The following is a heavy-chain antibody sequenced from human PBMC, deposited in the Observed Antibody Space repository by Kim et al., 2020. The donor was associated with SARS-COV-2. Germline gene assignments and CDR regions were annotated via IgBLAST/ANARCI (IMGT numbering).Heavy chain of an antibody. CDR3: ARSEGSAGWHHFDY. J-gene: IGHJ4*02. CDR1: SESISSYY. V-gene: IGHV4-59*01. CDR2: IYYSGST. Sequence: SETLSLTCSVSSESISSYYCSWIRQLPGKGLEWLGYIYYSGSTDYNPSLKTRVTISWDTSKNQFSLDLTSVTDADTAVYYCARSEGSAGWHHFDYWGPG. D-gene: IGHD1-26*01.